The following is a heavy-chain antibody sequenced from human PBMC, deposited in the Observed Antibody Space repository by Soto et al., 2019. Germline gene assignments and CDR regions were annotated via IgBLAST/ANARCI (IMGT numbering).Heavy chain of an antibody. J-gene: IGHJ3*02. CDR1: GYTFTGYY. Sequence: ASVKVSCKASGYTFTGYYMHWVRQAPGQGLEWMGWINPNSGGTNYAQKFQGWVTMTRDTSISTAYMELSRLRSDDTAVYYCARDLRAGVAAAGDAFDICGQGTMFTVSS. CDR2: INPNSGGT. CDR3: ARDLRAGVAAAGDAFDI. V-gene: IGHV1-2*04. D-gene: IGHD6-13*01.